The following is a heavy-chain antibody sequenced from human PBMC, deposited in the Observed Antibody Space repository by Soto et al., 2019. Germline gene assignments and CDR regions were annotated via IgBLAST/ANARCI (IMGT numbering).Heavy chain of an antibody. CDR1: GFTVSSNY. V-gene: IGHV3-53*01. Sequence: GGSLRLSCADSGFTVSSNYMSWVRQAPGKGLEWDSVIYSGGSKYYADSVKGRFTISRDNSKNTLYLQMNSLRAEDTAVYYCSRSKPLGQTTASLDYWGQGTLVTVSS. D-gene: IGHD1-1*01. CDR2: IYSGGSK. J-gene: IGHJ4*02. CDR3: SRSKPLGQTTASLDY.